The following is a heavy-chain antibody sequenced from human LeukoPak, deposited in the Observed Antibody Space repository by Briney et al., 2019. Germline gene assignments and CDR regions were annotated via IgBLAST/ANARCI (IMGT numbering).Heavy chain of an antibody. CDR1: GFTLSGHN. Sequence: GGSLRLSCAVSGFTLSGHNMDWVRQAPGKGLEWVGRTTNKAHSYTTEYAASVKGRFTISRDDSQNSLYLQMNILKTEDTAVYYCARAPSGLDYWGQGILVTVSS. J-gene: IGHJ4*02. D-gene: IGHD2-15*01. CDR2: TTNKAHSYTT. V-gene: IGHV3-72*01. CDR3: ARAPSGLDY.